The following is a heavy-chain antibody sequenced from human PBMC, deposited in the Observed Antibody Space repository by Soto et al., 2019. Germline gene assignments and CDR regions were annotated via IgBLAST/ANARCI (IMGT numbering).Heavy chain of an antibody. Sequence: SETLSLTCTVSHGSISNYYWSWIRQPPGKGLEWIGNIHYSGSTNYNPSLKSRVTISLDLSKNQFSLKLTSVTAADTAVYFCAIRRAGYYYMDVWGKGTTVTVSS. D-gene: IGHD3-10*01. V-gene: IGHV4-59*01. CDR1: HGSISNYY. CDR3: AIRRAGYYYMDV. CDR2: IHYSGST. J-gene: IGHJ6*03.